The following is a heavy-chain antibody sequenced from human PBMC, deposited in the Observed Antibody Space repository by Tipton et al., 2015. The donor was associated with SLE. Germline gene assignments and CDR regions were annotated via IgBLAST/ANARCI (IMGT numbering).Heavy chain of an antibody. J-gene: IGHJ6*02. V-gene: IGHV4-61*09. CDR3: ARDWDTAVAGTYYYYGMDV. Sequence: TLSLTCTVSGGSISSGMFYWSWLRQPAGKGLEWIGHIYTSGSTNYNPSLKSRVTISVDTSKNQFSLKLSSVTAADTAVYYCARDWDTAVAGTYYYYGMDVWGQGTTVTVSS. CDR2: IYTSGST. D-gene: IGHD6-19*01. CDR1: GGSISSGMFY.